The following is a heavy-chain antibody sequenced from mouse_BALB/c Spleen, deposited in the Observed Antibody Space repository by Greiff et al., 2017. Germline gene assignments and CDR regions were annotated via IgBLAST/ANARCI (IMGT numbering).Heavy chain of an antibody. CDR2: IYPYNGGT. CDR3: ARDGGLRGFAY. V-gene: IGHV1S29*02. Sequence: VQLQQSGPELVKPGASVKISCKASGYTFTDYNMHWVKQSHGKSLEWIGYIYPYNGGTGYNQKFKSKATLTVDNSSSTAYMELSSLTSEDSAVYYCARDGGLRGFAYWGQGTLVTVSA. J-gene: IGHJ3*01. CDR1: GYTFTDYN. D-gene: IGHD2-4*01.